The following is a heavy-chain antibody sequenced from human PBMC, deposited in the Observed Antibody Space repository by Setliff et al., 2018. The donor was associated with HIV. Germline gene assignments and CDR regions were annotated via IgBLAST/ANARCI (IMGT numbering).Heavy chain of an antibody. CDR2: SSHRGTT. V-gene: IGHV4-34*01. J-gene: IGHJ4*02. CDR1: GDSFTNYF. CDR3: ARGTDKTIVPSSPKYFDF. D-gene: IGHD3-22*01. Sequence: SETLSLTCAVYGDSFTNYFWSWIRLPPGTGLEWIGGSSHRGTTIHNPSLKSRVTMSVDTSWGQFSLRLTSVTAAYTALYFCARGTDKTIVPSSPKYFDFWGQGSLVTVSS.